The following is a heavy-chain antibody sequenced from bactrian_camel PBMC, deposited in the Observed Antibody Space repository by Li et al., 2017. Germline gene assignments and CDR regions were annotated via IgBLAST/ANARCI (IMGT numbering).Heavy chain of an antibody. CDR3: AATMYEKCSSASQWLCVYRNEFYY. CDR1: GYTYNAYC. V-gene: IGHV3S53*01. J-gene: IGHJ4*01. Sequence: HVQLVESGGGSVQTGGSLKLTCAVSGYTYNAYCMAWFRDAPGKDHEVFASILSTGETTYADSVKGRFTISQDNSKNTLYLQMNTLKPEDTAMYYCAATMYEKCSSASQWLCVYRNEFYYWGKGTQVTVS. CDR2: ILSTGET. D-gene: IGHD1*01.